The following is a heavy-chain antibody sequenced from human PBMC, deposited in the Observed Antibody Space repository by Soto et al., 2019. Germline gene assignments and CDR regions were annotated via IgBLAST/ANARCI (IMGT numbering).Heavy chain of an antibody. CDR2: IHPSDSYT. J-gene: IGHJ6*02. CDR1: GYSFASYW. D-gene: IGHD3-3*01. V-gene: IGHV5-10-1*01. Sequence: ESLEVSCKGCGYSFASYWIIWVRQMPGKGLEWMGRIHPSDSYTNYSPSFQGHVTISADKSISTAYLQWSSLKASDTAMYYCARLKGERYYDLSSGYWDYYYYGMDVWGQGTTVTVS. CDR3: ARLKGERYYDLSSGYWDYYYYGMDV.